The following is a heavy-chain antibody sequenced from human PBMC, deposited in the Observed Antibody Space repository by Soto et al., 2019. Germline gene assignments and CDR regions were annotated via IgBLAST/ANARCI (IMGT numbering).Heavy chain of an antibody. V-gene: IGHV4-59*01. CDR2: VYYSGTT. CDR3: ATYDSGGKFDF. Sequence: SETLSLTCTVSGGSFSSFYWSWIRQPPGKGLEWIGYVYYSGTTNYNPSLKGRVSIAVDTSKNQFSLKLTSVTAVDSAVYYCATYDSGGKFDFWGLGTLVTVS. D-gene: IGHD3-22*01. J-gene: IGHJ4*02. CDR1: GGSFSSFY.